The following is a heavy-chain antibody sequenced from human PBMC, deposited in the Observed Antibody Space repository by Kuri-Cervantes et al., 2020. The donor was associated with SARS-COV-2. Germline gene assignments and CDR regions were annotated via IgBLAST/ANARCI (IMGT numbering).Heavy chain of an antibody. CDR1: GGSISSSSYY. J-gene: IGHJ6*02. Sequence: ESLKISCTVSGGSISSSSYYWGWIRQPPGKGLEWIGSIYYSGSTYYNPSLKSRVTISVDTSKNQFSLKLSSVTAADTAVYYCARLPSYHYYGMDVWGQGTTVTVSS. CDR3: ARLPSYHYYGMDV. CDR2: IYYSGST. V-gene: IGHV4-39*01.